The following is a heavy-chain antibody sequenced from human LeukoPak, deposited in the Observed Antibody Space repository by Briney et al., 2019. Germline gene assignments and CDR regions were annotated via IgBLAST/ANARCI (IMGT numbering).Heavy chain of an antibody. V-gene: IGHV3-11*01. CDR2: ISSSGSTI. CDR1: GFTLSTSA. Sequence: GGSLRLSCAASGFTLSTSAMSWVRQAPGKGLEWVSYISSSGSTIYYADSVKGRFTISRDNAKNSLYLQMNSLRAEDTAVYYCARDLCSSTSCLPGYWGQGTLVTVSS. D-gene: IGHD2-2*01. J-gene: IGHJ4*02. CDR3: ARDLCSSTSCLPGY.